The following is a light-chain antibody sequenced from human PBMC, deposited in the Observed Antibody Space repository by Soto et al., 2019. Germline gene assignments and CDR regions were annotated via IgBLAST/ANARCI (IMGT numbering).Light chain of an antibody. J-gene: IGKJ1*01. V-gene: IGKV1-5*01. Sequence: DIQMTQSPSTLSASVGDRVTITCRASQSISSWLAWYQQKPGKAPKLLIYDASSLETGVPSRFSGSGSGTEFTLTISSLQHDDFATYYCQQYNSYSRTFGQGTKVAIK. CDR1: QSISSW. CDR3: QQYNSYSRT. CDR2: DAS.